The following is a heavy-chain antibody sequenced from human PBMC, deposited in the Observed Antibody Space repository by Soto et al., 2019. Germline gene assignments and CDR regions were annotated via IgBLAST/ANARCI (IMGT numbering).Heavy chain of an antibody. Sequence: QVQLVQSGAEVKKPGSSVKVSCKASGGTFSSYAISWVRQAPGQGLEWMGGIIPIFGTANYAQKFQGRVTITADESKSPAYMELSSLRSDDRAVYYGARRGYSGYHRIRLDYWGQGTLVTVSS. V-gene: IGHV1-69*01. D-gene: IGHD5-12*01. J-gene: IGHJ4*02. CDR1: GGTFSSYA. CDR2: IIPIFGTA. CDR3: ARRGYSGYHRIRLDY.